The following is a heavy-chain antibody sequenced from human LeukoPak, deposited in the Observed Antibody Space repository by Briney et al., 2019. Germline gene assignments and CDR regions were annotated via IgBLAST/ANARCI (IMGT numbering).Heavy chain of an antibody. CDR2: IKQDGSEK. J-gene: IGHJ5*01. Sequence: GGSLRLPCAASGFTFRNCGMGWVRRAPGKRLEWVANIKQDGSEKYYVDSVKGRFTISRDNAKNSLYLQMNSLRAEDTAVYYRARERRAVDINWFDSWGQGTLVTVSS. CDR3: ARERRAVDINWFDS. CDR1: GFTFRNCG. D-gene: IGHD3/OR15-3a*01. V-gene: IGHV3-7*01.